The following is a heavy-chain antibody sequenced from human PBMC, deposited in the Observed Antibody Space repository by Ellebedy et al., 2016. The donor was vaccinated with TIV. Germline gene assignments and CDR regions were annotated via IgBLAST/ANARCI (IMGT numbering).Heavy chain of an antibody. V-gene: IGHV5-10-1*01. J-gene: IGHJ4*02. CDR3: TRHTSSGYDY. Sequence: GESLKISCKGSGYSFTNYWISWVRQMPGKGLEWMGKIDPTDSYTNYSPSFQGHVTISADKSISTAYLQWSGLKASDTAMYYCTRHTSSGYDYWGQGTLVTVSS. D-gene: IGHD6-19*01. CDR2: IDPTDSYT. CDR1: GYSFTNYW.